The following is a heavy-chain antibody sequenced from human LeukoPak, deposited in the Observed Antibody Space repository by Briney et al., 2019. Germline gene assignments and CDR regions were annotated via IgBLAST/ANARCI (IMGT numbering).Heavy chain of an antibody. Sequence: PSETLSLTCAVYGGSFSGYYWSWIRQHPGKGLEWIGYIYYSGSTYYNPSLKSRVTISVDTSKNQFSLKLSSVTAADTAVYYCARGLMYYYDSSGCFFDYWGQGTLVTVSS. CDR1: GGSFSGYY. V-gene: IGHV4-31*11. CDR2: IYYSGST. CDR3: ARGLMYYYDSSGCFFDY. J-gene: IGHJ4*02. D-gene: IGHD3-22*01.